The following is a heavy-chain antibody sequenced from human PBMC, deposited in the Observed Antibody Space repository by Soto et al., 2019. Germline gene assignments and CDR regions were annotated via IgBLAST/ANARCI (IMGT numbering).Heavy chain of an antibody. Sequence: EVQLLESGGGLVQPGGSLRLSCAASGFSFGDYDMGWVRQPPGKGPEWVSSLYADGRTFYLDSVRGRFSISRDNSKTSLFLQMNGLTADDTAVYFCATAGPNFFGSWGQGTLVTVSS. CDR2: LYADGRT. CDR1: GFSFGDYD. V-gene: IGHV3-23*01. D-gene: IGHD3-10*01. J-gene: IGHJ4*02. CDR3: ATAGPNFFGS.